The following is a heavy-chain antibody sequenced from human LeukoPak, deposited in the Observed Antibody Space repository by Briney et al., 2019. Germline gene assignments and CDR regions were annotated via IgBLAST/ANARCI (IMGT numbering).Heavy chain of an antibody. CDR1: GGTFSSYA. J-gene: IGHJ4*02. CDR2: IIPIFGTA. Sequence: GASVKVSCKASGGTFSSYAISWVRQAPGQGLEWMGGIIPIFGTANYAQKFQGRVTITAGESTSTAYMELSSLRSEDTAVYYCARDSDRGRMWFGNWGQGTLVTVSS. D-gene: IGHD3-10*01. CDR3: ARDSDRGRMWFGN. V-gene: IGHV1-69*13.